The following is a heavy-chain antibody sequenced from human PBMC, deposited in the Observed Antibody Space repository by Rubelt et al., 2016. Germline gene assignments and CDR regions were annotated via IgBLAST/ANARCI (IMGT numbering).Heavy chain of an antibody. V-gene: IGHV4-39*07. Sequence: QVQLQESGPGLVKPSETLSLTCTVSGGSISSSSYYWGWIRQPPGKGLEWIGSIYYSGSTNYNPSPKIGVTLSEDTSKNQFSLKVRSVTAADTAVYYCAGDAVLGVAAGTGWFDPWGQGTLVTVSS. J-gene: IGHJ5*02. CDR1: GGSISSSSYY. CDR2: IYYSGST. D-gene: IGHD6-13*01. CDR3: AGDAVLGVAAGTGWFDP.